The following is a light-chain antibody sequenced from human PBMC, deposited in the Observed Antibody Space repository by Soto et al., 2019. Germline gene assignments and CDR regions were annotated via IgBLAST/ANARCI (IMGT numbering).Light chain of an antibody. V-gene: IGKV1-39*01. J-gene: IGKJ4*01. CDR2: VAS. Sequence: DIQMTQSPSSLSASVGDSVTITCRASQSINIYLSWYQQKPGKAPKLLINVASTLQGGVPSRFSGSGSGTEFTLAISSLQPGDSATYYCQQSFSTPQTFGGGTRVEIK. CDR1: QSINIY. CDR3: QQSFSTPQT.